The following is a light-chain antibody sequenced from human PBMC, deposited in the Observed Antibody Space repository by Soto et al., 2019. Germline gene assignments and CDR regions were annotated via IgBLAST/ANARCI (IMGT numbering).Light chain of an antibody. CDR2: GAS. CDR1: QTVSSSS. CDR3: QQYGSSPRT. V-gene: IGKV3-20*01. J-gene: IGKJ1*01. Sequence: DIVLTQSPGTLSLSPGERATPSCRASQTVSSSSLAWYQQKPGQAPRLLIFGASTRAAGFPDRFSGSGSGTDFTLTISRLEPEDFAVYYCQQYGSSPRTFGQGTKVEIK.